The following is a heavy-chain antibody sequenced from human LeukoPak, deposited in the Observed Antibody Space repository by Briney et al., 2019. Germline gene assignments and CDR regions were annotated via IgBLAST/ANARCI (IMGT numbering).Heavy chain of an antibody. CDR1: GGSLSSSSYY. Sequence: SETLSLTCTVSGGSLSSSSYYWGWIRQPPGKGLEWIGSIYYSGSTYYNPSLKSRVTISLDKSKNQFSLKLSSVTAADTAVYYCARGGLGYSSSSGSFDYWGQGTLVTVSS. CDR3: ARGGLGYSSSSGSFDY. V-gene: IGHV4-39*07. D-gene: IGHD6-6*01. CDR2: IYYSGST. J-gene: IGHJ4*02.